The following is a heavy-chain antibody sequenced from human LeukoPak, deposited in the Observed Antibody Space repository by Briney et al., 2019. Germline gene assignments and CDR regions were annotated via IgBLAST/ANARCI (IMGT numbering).Heavy chain of an antibody. Sequence: GGSLRLSCAASGFTFSGSAMHWVRQASGKGLEWVGRIRSKANSYATAYAASVKGRFTISRDDSKNTAYLQMNSLKTEDTAVYYCARDIGVDTRGYYMDVWGKGTTVTVSS. V-gene: IGHV3-73*01. CDR3: ARDIGVDTRGYYMDV. D-gene: IGHD5-18*01. J-gene: IGHJ6*03. CDR1: GFTFSGSA. CDR2: IRSKANSYAT.